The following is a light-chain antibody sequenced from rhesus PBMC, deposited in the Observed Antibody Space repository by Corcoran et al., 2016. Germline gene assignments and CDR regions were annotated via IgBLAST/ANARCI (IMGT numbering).Light chain of an antibody. CDR2: KAS. CDR1: QGISSW. CDR3: QHDNSAPLT. J-gene: IGKJ4*01. Sequence: DIQMTQSPSSLSASVGDRVTITCRASQGISSWVAWYQKKTGRAPKLLFDKASHLSSGVPSRFSGSGSGTDFTLTISSLQPEDFATYYCQHDNSAPLTFGGGTKVEI. V-gene: IGKV1-21*01.